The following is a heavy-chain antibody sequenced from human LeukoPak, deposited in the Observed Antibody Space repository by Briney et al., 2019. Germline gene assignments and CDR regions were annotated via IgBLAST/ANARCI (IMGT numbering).Heavy chain of an antibody. Sequence: GGSLRLSCAASGFTFSSYWMSCVRQAPGKGREWVANIKQDGSEKYYVDSVKGRFTISRDNDKNSLFLQMTSLRAEDTAVYYCARVGGRYSPLGYWGQGTLVTVPS. CDR3: ARVGGRYSPLGY. V-gene: IGHV3-7*01. CDR2: IKQDGSEK. J-gene: IGHJ4*02. D-gene: IGHD3-16*02. CDR1: GFTFSSYW.